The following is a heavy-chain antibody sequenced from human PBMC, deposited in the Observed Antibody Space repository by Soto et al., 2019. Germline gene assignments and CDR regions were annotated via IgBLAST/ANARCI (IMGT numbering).Heavy chain of an antibody. CDR1: GYIFSKYA. CDR2: LNVATGNT. J-gene: IGHJ5*02. V-gene: IGHV1-3*01. D-gene: IGHD4-17*01. Sequence: VQLVQSGGEVKKPGASVKVSCKASGYIFSKYAIHWVRQAPGQNLEWLGWLNVATGNTKYSQKFQGRVTITRDMSATTAYMELNRLTSEETAVYYCARESRDYVLWFYPWCQGTLVTVSA. CDR3: ARESRDYVLWFYP.